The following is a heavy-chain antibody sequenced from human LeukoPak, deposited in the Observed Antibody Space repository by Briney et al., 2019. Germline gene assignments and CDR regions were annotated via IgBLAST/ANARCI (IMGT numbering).Heavy chain of an antibody. D-gene: IGHD2-15*01. Sequence: SVKVSCKASGYTFTSYGISWVRQAPGQGLEWMGWISAYNGNTNYAQKLQGRVTMTTITSTSTAYMELRSLRSDDTAVYYCARVAVRVVAADYYGMDVWGKGTTVTVSS. CDR3: ARVAVRVVAADYYGMDV. J-gene: IGHJ6*04. CDR1: GYTFTSYG. V-gene: IGHV1-18*04. CDR2: ISAYNGNT.